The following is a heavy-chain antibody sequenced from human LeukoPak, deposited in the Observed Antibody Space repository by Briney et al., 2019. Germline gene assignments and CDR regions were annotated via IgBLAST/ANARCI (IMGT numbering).Heavy chain of an antibody. CDR3: ARGGWLQLSAFDI. D-gene: IGHD5-24*01. Sequence: SQTLSLTCTVSGGSISSGGYYWSWIRQHPGTGLEWIGYIYYSGSTYYNPSLKSRVTISVDTSKNQFSLKLSSVTAADTAVYYCARGGWLQLSAFDIWGQGTMVTVSS. CDR2: IYYSGST. V-gene: IGHV4-31*03. J-gene: IGHJ3*02. CDR1: GGSISSGGYY.